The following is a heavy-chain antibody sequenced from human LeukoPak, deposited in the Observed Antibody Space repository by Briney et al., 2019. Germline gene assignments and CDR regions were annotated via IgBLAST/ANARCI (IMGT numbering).Heavy chain of an antibody. Sequence: SETLSLTCTVSGGSVSSGSYYWSWIRQPPGKGLEWIGYIYYSGSTNYNPSLKSRVTISVDTSKNQFSLKLSSVTAADTAVYYCARNRDKVTAIGHPYYYYGMDVWGQGTTVTVSS. V-gene: IGHV4-61*01. CDR2: IYYSGST. J-gene: IGHJ6*02. CDR3: ARNRDKVTAIGHPYYYYGMDV. CDR1: GGSVSSGSYY. D-gene: IGHD2-21*02.